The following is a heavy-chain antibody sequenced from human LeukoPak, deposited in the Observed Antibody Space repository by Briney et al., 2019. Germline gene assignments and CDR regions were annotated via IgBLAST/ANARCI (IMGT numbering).Heavy chain of an antibody. CDR3: AKGLMYYYDSSGYGWFDP. J-gene: IGHJ5*02. CDR1: GFTFSSYG. Sequence: GGSLRLSCAASGFTFSSYGMHWVRQAPGKGLEWVAVIWYDGSNKYYADSVKGRFTISRDNSKNTLYLQMNSLRAEDTAVYYCAKGLMYYYDSSGYGWFDPWRQGTLVTVSS. V-gene: IGHV3-33*06. D-gene: IGHD3-22*01. CDR2: IWYDGSNK.